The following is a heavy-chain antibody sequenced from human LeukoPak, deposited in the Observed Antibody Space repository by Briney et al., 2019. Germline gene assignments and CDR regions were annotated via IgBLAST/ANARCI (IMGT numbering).Heavy chain of an antibody. CDR3: ARYSSSWYGSNVLAEYFQH. V-gene: IGHV5-51*01. CDR2: IYPGDSDT. J-gene: IGHJ1*01. CDR1: GYSFTSYW. D-gene: IGHD6-13*01. Sequence: GESLKISCKGSGYSFTSYWIGWVRQMPGEGLEWMGIIYPGDSDTRYSPSFQGQVTISADKSISTAYLQWSSLKASDTAMYYCARYSSSWYGSNVLAEYFQHWGQGTLVTVSS.